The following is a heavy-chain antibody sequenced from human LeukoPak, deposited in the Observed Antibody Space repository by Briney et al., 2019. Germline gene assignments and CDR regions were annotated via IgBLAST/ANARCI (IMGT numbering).Heavy chain of an antibody. CDR2: IYYSGST. D-gene: IGHD6-19*01. CDR3: ARESQWLVFDY. J-gene: IGHJ4*02. CDR1: GGSISSYY. V-gene: IGHV4-59*12. Sequence: SETLSLTCTVSGGSISSYYWSWIRQPPGKGLEWIGYIYYSGSTNYNPSLKSRVTISVDTSKNQFSLKLSSVTAADTAVYYCARESQWLVFDYWGQGTLVTVSS.